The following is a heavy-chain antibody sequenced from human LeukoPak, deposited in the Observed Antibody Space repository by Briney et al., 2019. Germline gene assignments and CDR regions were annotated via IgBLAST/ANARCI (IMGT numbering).Heavy chain of an antibody. CDR2: ISYTGST. J-gene: IGHJ6*02. V-gene: IGHV4-59*08. Sequence: SETLSLTCTVSGGSISSYYWSWIRQPPGKGLEWIGYISYTGSTNYNPSLKSRVTLSVDTSNSQFFLKLNSVTAADTAVYYCVRDYGDYARQYYYGMDVWGQGTTVTVSS. CDR1: GGSISSYY. D-gene: IGHD4-17*01. CDR3: VRDYGDYARQYYYGMDV.